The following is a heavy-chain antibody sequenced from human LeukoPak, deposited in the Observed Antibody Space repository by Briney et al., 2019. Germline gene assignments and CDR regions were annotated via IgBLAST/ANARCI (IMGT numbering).Heavy chain of an antibody. D-gene: IGHD6-6*01. J-gene: IGHJ6*02. CDR3: ARDGSIAARGYYYYYYGMDV. V-gene: IGHV3-33*01. CDR2: IWYDGSNK. CDR1: GFTFSSFG. Sequence: PGRSLRLSCAASGFTFSSFGMHWVRLAPGKGLEWVAVIWYDGSNKYYADSVKGRFTISRDNAKNTLYLQMNSLRAEDTAVYYCARDGSIAARGYYYYYYGMDVWGQGTTVTVSS.